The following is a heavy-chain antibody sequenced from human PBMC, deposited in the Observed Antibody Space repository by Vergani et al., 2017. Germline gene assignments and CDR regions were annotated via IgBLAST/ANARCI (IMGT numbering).Heavy chain of an antibody. J-gene: IGHJ4*02. V-gene: IGHV3-30*18. D-gene: IGHD1-26*01. Sequence: QVRLVESGGGVVQPGRSLRLSCAASGFTFSSYGMHWVRQAPGKGLEWVAVISYDGSNKYYADSVKGRFTISRDNSKNTLYLQMNSLRAEDTAVYYCAKDYRSGSSESVDYWGQGTLVTVSS. CDR2: ISYDGSNK. CDR3: AKDYRSGSSESVDY. CDR1: GFTFSSYG.